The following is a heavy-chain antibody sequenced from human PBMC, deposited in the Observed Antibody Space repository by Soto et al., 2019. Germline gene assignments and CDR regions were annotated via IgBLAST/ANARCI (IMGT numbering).Heavy chain of an antibody. Sequence: SQTLSLTCAISWDSVSSNTASWNWIRQSPSRGLEWLGRTYFRSKWYNDYAVSVKSRIIINPDTSKNQFSLQLNSVTPEDTAVYYCARDSSAWYDTHPWFDSWGRGTLVTVSS. CDR3: ARDSSAWYDTHPWFDS. CDR1: WDSVSSNTAS. CDR2: TYFRSKWYN. J-gene: IGHJ5*01. D-gene: IGHD6-19*01. V-gene: IGHV6-1*01.